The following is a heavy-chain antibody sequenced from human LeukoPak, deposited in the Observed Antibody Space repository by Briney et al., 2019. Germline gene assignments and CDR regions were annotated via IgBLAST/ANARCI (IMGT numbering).Heavy chain of an antibody. Sequence: SETLSLTCAVYGGSFSGYYWSWIRQPPGKGLEWIGEINHSGSTNYNPSLKSRVTISVDTSKDQFSLKLSSVTAADTAVYYCARDRGLGLYDYWGQGTLVTVSS. V-gene: IGHV4-34*01. D-gene: IGHD1-26*01. CDR2: INHSGST. J-gene: IGHJ4*02. CDR3: ARDRGLGLYDY. CDR1: GGSFSGYY.